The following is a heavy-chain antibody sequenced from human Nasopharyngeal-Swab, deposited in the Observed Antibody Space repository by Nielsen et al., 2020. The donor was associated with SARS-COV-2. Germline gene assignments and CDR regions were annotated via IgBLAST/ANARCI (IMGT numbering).Heavy chain of an antibody. CDR1: GGSIINYY. CDR3: AKLVGSTDWFDP. J-gene: IGHJ5*02. D-gene: IGHD1-26*01. V-gene: IGHV4-59*08. Sequence: SETLSLTCTVSGGSIINYYWSWIRQPPGKGLEWIGYIYNRGSTNYSPSPKSRVTISVDTSTNQFSLNLNYVSAADTAVYYCAKLVGSTDWFDPWGQGTRVTVSS. CDR2: IYNRGST.